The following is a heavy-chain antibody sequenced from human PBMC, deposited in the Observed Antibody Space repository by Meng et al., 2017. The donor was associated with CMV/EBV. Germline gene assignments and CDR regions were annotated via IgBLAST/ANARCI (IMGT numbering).Heavy chain of an antibody. D-gene: IGHD3-22*01. CDR1: GFTFSSYA. CDR3: ARETYYYDSSGYYCLDY. CDR2: ISYDGSNK. J-gene: IGHJ4*02. V-gene: IGHV3-30*04. Sequence: GGSLRLSCAASGFTFSSYAMHWVRQAPGKGLEWVAVISYDGSNKYYADSVKGRFTISRDNSKNTLYLQMSSLRAEDTAVYYCARETYYYDSSGYYCLDYWGQGTLVTVSS.